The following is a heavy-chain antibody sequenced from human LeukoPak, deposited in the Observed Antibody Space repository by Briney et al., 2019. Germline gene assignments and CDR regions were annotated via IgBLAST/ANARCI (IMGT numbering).Heavy chain of an antibody. D-gene: IGHD2-15*01. V-gene: IGHV3-30*04. J-gene: IGHJ6*03. CDR3: AKNADRGAYCSGGSCYPYYYYYTDV. Sequence: PGGSLRLSCAASGFTFSSYAMHWVRQAPGKGLEWVAVISYDGSNKYYADSVKGRFTISRDNSKNTLYLQMNSLRAEDTAIYYCAKNADRGAYCSGGSCYPYYYYYTDVWGEGTTVTISS. CDR2: ISYDGSNK. CDR1: GFTFSSYA.